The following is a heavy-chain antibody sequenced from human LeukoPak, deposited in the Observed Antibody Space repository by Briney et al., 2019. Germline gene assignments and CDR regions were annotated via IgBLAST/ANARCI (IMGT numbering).Heavy chain of an antibody. CDR3: ALLEDVVVVAATTSHRFDP. CDR2: INPNSGGT. V-gene: IGHV1-2*02. Sequence: ASVKVSCKASGYTFTGYYMHWVRQAPGQGLEWMGWINPNSGGTNYAQKFQGRVTMTRDTSISTAYMELSRLRSDDTAVYYCALLEDVVVVAATTSHRFDPWGQGTLVTVSS. CDR1: GYTFTGYY. J-gene: IGHJ5*02. D-gene: IGHD2-15*01.